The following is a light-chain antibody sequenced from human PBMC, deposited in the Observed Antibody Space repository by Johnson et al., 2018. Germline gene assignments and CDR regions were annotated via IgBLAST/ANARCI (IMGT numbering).Light chain of an antibody. V-gene: IGLV1-51*02. CDR1: SSNIGNNY. Sequence: QSVLTQPPSVSAAPGQKVTISCSGSSSNIGNNYVSWYQQLPGTAPKLLIYENNKRPSGIPDRFSGSKSGTSATLGLTGLQTADEAEYYCGTWASSLSAGNVFGTGTKVTVL. J-gene: IGLJ1*01. CDR3: GTWASSLSAGNV. CDR2: ENN.